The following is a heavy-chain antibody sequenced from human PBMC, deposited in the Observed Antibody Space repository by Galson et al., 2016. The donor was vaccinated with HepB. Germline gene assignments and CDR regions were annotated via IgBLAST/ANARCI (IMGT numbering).Heavy chain of an antibody. J-gene: IGHJ4*02. D-gene: IGHD4-23*01. CDR3: ASDKIDYGGNTRSGLDY. V-gene: IGHV3-30-3*01. CDR1: GFTFSNYA. CDR2: ISHDGINK. Sequence: SLRLSCAASGFTFSNYAIHWVRQAPGKGLEWVTIISHDGINKYYADSVKGRFTISRDNAKNTLYLQMNSLSAEDTAVSYCASDKIDYGGNTRSGLDYWGQGTLVTVSS.